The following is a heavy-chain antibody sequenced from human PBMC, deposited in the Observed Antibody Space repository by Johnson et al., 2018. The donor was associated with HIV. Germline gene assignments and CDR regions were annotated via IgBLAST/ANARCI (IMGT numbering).Heavy chain of an antibody. V-gene: IGHV3-11*01. D-gene: IGHD6-6*01. CDR3: TTTLIAARDAFDI. CDR2: ISSSGITI. J-gene: IGHJ3*02. Sequence: QVQLVESGGGLVKPGGSLRLSCAASGFTFSDYYMSWIRQAPGKGLEWVSYISSSGITIYYADSVKGRFTISRDNSKNTLYLQMNSLKTEDTAGYYCTTTLIAARDAFDIWGQGTMVSVSS. CDR1: GFTFSDYY.